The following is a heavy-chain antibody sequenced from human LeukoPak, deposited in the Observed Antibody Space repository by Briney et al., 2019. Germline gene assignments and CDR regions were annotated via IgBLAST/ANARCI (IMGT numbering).Heavy chain of an antibody. CDR1: GFTFSSYS. D-gene: IGHD2-15*01. V-gene: IGHV3-21*01. Sequence: GGSLRLSCAASGFTFSSYSMNWVRQAPGKGLEWVSSISSSSSYIYYADSVKGRFTISRDNAKNSLYLQMNSLRAEDTAVYYCARDRGVVAATPYYYYGMDAWGQGTTVTVSS. CDR3: ARDRGVVAATPYYYYGMDA. CDR2: ISSSSSYI. J-gene: IGHJ6*02.